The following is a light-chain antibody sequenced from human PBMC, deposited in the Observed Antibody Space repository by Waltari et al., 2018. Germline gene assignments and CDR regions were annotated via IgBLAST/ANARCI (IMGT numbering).Light chain of an antibody. Sequence: EIVLTQSPATLSLSPGERATLSCRASQSVSSYLAWYQQKPGQPPRLRIYDASTRATGVPARFSGSGSGTDFTLTISSLEPEDFAVYLCQQRSNWPRVTFGPGTKVDVK. V-gene: IGKV3-11*01. J-gene: IGKJ3*01. CDR3: QQRSNWPRVT. CDR2: DAS. CDR1: QSVSSY.